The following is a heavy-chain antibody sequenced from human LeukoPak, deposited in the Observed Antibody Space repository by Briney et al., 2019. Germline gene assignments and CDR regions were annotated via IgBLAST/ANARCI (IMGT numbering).Heavy chain of an antibody. J-gene: IGHJ5*02. D-gene: IGHD4-17*01. CDR1: GFTFSSYS. CDR3: ARGLTTTPNHFDP. V-gene: IGHV3-21*01. Sequence: GGSLRLSCAASGFTFSSYSMNWVRQAPGKGLEWVSSISSSSSYIYYADSVKGRFTISRDNAKNSLYLEMNSLGVEETAVYYCARGLTTTPNHFDPWGQGTLVTVSS. CDR2: ISSSSSYI.